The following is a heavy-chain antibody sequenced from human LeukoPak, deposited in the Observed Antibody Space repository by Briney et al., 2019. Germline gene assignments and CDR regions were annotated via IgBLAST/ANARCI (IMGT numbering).Heavy chain of an antibody. Sequence: PGGSLRLSCAASGFTFSSYAMHWVRQAPGKGLEYVSAISSNGGSTYYANYVKGRFTISTDNSKNTLYLQMGSLRAEDMAVYYCARGAWDSSGYGAFDIWGQGTMVTVSS. CDR2: ISSNGGST. V-gene: IGHV3-64*01. J-gene: IGHJ3*02. CDR1: GFTFSSYA. CDR3: ARGAWDSSGYGAFDI. D-gene: IGHD3-22*01.